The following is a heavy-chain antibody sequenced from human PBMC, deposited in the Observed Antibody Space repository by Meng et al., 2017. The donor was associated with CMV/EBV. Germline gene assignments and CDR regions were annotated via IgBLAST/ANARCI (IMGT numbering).Heavy chain of an antibody. Sequence: GGSLRLSCAASGFTFSSYSMNWVRQAPGKGLEWVSSISSSSSYIYYADSVKGRFTISRDNAKNSLYLQMNSLRAEDTAVYYCAREYCSSISCYWGFRYWGQGTLITVSS. V-gene: IGHV3-21*01. J-gene: IGHJ4*02. CDR2: ISSSSSYI. CDR3: AREYCSSISCYWGFRY. CDR1: GFTFSSYS. D-gene: IGHD2-2*01.